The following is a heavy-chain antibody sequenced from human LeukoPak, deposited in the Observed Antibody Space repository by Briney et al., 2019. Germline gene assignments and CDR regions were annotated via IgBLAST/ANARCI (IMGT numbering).Heavy chain of an antibody. CDR2: IYYSGST. Sequence: SETLSLTCTVSGGSISSYYWSWIRQPPGKGLEWIGYIYYSGSTNYNPSLKSRVTISVDTSKNQFSLKLSSVTAAETAGYYIARGYSYGAPLRYWGQGTLVTVSS. CDR3: ARGYSYGAPLRY. CDR1: GGSISSYY. J-gene: IGHJ4*02. V-gene: IGHV4-59*01. D-gene: IGHD5-18*01.